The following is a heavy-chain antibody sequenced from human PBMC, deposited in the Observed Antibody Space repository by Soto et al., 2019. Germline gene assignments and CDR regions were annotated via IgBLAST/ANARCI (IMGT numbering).Heavy chain of an antibody. CDR1: GGSFSGYY. D-gene: IGHD3-10*01. CDR3: ASHRNLRYGSGSYYLDY. CDR2: INHSGST. Sequence: SETLSLTCAVSGGSFSGYYWSWIRQPPGKGLEWIGEINHSGSTNYNPSLKSRVTISVDTSKNQFSLKLSSVTAADTAVYYCASHRNLRYGSGSYYLDYCGQGTLVTVSS. J-gene: IGHJ4*02. V-gene: IGHV4-34*01.